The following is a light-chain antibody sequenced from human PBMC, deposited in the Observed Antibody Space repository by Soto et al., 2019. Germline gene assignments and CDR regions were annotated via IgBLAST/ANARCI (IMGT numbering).Light chain of an antibody. V-gene: IGLV2-8*01. CDR1: SSDVGGYNY. CDR3: LLYYHGARV. Sequence: QSALTQPPSASGSPGQSVAISCTGTSSDVGGYNYVSWYQQHPGKAPKLMIYEVNKRPSGVPDRFSGSKSGNTASLTVSGLQAEDEADYYCLLYYHGARVFGGGTQLNVL. J-gene: IGLJ3*02. CDR2: EVN.